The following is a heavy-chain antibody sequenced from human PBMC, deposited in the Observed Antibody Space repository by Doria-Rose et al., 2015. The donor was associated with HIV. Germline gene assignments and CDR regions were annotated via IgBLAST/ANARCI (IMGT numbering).Heavy chain of an antibody. CDR2: ILSDEER. CDR1: GVSLSSPGMG. CDR3: ASIKSSRWYHKYYFDF. V-gene: IGHV2-26*01. Sequence: QITLKEPGPVLVKPTETLTLTCTVSGVSLSSPGMGVSWIRQPPGKTLEWLAFILSDEERSDKASLKRRLTISRGTSKSQVVLTMTDMDPVDTATYYCASIKSSRWYHKYYFDFWGQGTLVIVSA. J-gene: IGHJ4*02. D-gene: IGHD6-13*01.